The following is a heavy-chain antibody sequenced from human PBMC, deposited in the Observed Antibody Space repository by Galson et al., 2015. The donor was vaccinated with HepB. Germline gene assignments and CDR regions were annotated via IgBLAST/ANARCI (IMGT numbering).Heavy chain of an antibody. Sequence: SVKVSCKASGGTFAGYAFNWVRQAPGQGLEWMGGIIPIFGTTHYPQKFQDRVTITADESTNAAYMDLTSLTSEDTAVYYCARSRASRSNYLYQYFHMDVWGKGTPVTVSS. D-gene: IGHD3-10*01. CDR1: GGTFAGYA. CDR3: ARSRASRSNYLYQYFHMDV. CDR2: IIPIFGTT. V-gene: IGHV1-69*13. J-gene: IGHJ6*03.